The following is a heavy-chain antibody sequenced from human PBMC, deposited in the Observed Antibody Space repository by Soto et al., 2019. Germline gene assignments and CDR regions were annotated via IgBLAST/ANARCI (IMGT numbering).Heavy chain of an antibody. Sequence: SETLSLTCAVYGGSFSGYYWSWIRQPPGKGLEWIGEINHSGSTNYNPSLKSRVTISVDTSKNQFSLKLSSVTAADTAVYYRARGVVVPAPRSYYYYYYMDVWGKGTTVTVSS. D-gene: IGHD2-2*01. CDR1: GGSFSGYY. J-gene: IGHJ6*03. CDR3: ARGVVVPAPRSYYYYYYMDV. V-gene: IGHV4-34*01. CDR2: INHSGST.